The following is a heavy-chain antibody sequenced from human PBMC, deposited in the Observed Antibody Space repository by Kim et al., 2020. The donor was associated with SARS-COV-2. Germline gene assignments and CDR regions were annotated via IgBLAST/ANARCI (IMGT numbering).Heavy chain of an antibody. Sequence: YYADSVKGRFTISRDNAKNSLYLQMNSLRAEDTAVYYCARARFGELLFDYWDQGTLVTVSS. J-gene: IGHJ4*02. CDR3: ARARFGELLFDY. D-gene: IGHD3-10*01. V-gene: IGHV3-21*01.